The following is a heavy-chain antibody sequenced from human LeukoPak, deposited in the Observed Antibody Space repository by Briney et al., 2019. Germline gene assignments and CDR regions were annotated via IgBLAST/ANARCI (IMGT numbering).Heavy chain of an antibody. CDR1: GFPLSTSGVG. Sequence: SGPTLVKPTQTLTLTCTFSGFPLSTSGVGVGWIRQPPGKALEWLALIYWDDDKRYSPSLKSRLTITKDTSKSQVVLTMTNMDPVDTATYYCARTARYFDCYDYWGQGTLVTVSS. CDR3: ARTARYFDCYDY. V-gene: IGHV2-5*02. CDR2: IYWDDDK. J-gene: IGHJ4*02. D-gene: IGHD3-9*01.